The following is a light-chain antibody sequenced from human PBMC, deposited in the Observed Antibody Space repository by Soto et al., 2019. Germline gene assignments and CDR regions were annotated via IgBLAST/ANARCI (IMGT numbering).Light chain of an antibody. J-gene: IGKJ4*01. Sequence: DFQMTQSPSTLSASVGDRVTITCRASQSISSWLAWYQQKPGKAPKLLIYKASSLQSGVPSRFSGSGSGTEFTLTTNGLQPDDFATYYCQQYHSFPLTFGGGTKVEIK. V-gene: IGKV1-5*03. CDR1: QSISSW. CDR3: QQYHSFPLT. CDR2: KAS.